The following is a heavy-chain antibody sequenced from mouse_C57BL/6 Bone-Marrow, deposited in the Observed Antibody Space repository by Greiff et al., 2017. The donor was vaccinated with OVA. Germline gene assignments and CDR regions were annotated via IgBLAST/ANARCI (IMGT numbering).Heavy chain of an antibody. J-gene: IGHJ3*01. CDR2: IRNKANGYTT. V-gene: IGHV7-3*01. Sequence: EVMLVESGGGLVQPGGSLSLSCAASGFTFTDYYMSWVRQPPGKALEWLGFIRNKANGYTTEYSASVKGRFTISRDNSQSILYLQMNALRAEDSATYYCARSDSSSAWFAYWGQGTLVTVSA. D-gene: IGHD1-1*01. CDR3: ARSDSSSAWFAY. CDR1: GFTFTDYY.